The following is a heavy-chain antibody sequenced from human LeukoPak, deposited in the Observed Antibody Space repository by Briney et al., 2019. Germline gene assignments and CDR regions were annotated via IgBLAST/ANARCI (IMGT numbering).Heavy chain of an antibody. CDR2: ISGSGGST. J-gene: IGHJ4*02. CDR3: AKWEYYYDSSGYRY. Sequence: GGSLRLSCAASGFTFSSYAMSWVRQAPGKGLEWVSAISGSGGSTYYADSVKGRFTISRDNSKNTLYLQMNSLRAEDTAVYYCAKWEYYYDSSGYRYWGQGTWSPSPQ. CDR1: GFTFSSYA. D-gene: IGHD3-22*01. V-gene: IGHV3-23*01.